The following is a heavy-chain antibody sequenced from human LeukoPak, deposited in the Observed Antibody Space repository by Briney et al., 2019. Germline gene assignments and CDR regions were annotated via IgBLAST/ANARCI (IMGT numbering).Heavy chain of an antibody. Sequence: GGSLRLSCAASGFTFSSYAMSWVRQAPGKGLEWVSAISGSGGSTYYADSVKGRFTISRDNSKSTLYLQMNSLRTEDTAVYYCARRGSSTSSESRDYALDIWGQGTMVTVSS. CDR3: ARRGSSTSSESRDYALDI. V-gene: IGHV3-23*01. J-gene: IGHJ3*02. CDR2: ISGSGGST. D-gene: IGHD2-2*01. CDR1: GFTFSSYA.